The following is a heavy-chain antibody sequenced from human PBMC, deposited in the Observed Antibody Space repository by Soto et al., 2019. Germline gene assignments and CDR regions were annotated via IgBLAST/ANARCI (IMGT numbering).Heavy chain of an antibody. Sequence: SETLSLTCAVYGGSFSGYYWSWIRQPPGKGLEWIGEINHSGSTNYNPSLKSRVTISVDTSKNQFSLKLSSVTAADTAVYYCARIVGGNWFDPWGQGTLVTVSS. CDR2: INHSGST. D-gene: IGHD1-26*01. CDR1: GGSFSGYY. V-gene: IGHV4-34*01. J-gene: IGHJ5*02. CDR3: ARIVGGNWFDP.